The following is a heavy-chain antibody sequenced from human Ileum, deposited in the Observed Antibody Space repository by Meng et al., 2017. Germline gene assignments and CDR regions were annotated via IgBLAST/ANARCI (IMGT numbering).Heavy chain of an antibody. CDR1: GYTFTGYY. CDR3: ARASLKSGVGRHSSGWSVGY. D-gene: IGHD6-19*01. CDR2: INPNSGGT. Sequence: ASVKVSCKASGYTFTGYYMHWVRQAPGQGLEWMGWINPNSGGTNYAQKFQGRVTMTRDTSISTAYMELSRLRSDDTAVYYCARASLKSGVGRHSSGWSVGYWGQGTLVTVSS. V-gene: IGHV1-2*02. J-gene: IGHJ4*02.